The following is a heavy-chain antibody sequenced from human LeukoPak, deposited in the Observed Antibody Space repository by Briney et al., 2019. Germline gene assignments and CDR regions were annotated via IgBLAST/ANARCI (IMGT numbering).Heavy chain of an antibody. Sequence: ASVKVSCKTSGYTFINYDVNWVRQAPGQGLEWMGWISAYNGDTNYPQKLQGRVTMTTDTSTSTAYMELRSLRSDDTAVYYCARGHGDSWDYWGQGTLVTVSS. J-gene: IGHJ4*02. CDR3: ARGHGDSWDY. V-gene: IGHV1-18*01. CDR2: ISAYNGDT. D-gene: IGHD4-17*01. CDR1: GYTFINYD.